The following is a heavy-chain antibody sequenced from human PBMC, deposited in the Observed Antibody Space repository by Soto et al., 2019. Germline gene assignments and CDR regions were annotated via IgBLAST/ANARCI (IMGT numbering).Heavy chain of an antibody. CDR3: AEDLSRGSSWQYYYYYYGMDV. D-gene: IGHD6-13*01. CDR2: ISYDGSNK. CDR1: GFTFSSYG. Sequence: PGGSLRLSCAASGFTFSSYGMHWVRQAPGKGLEWVAVISYDGSNKYYADSVKGRFTISRDNSKNTLYLQMNSLRAEDTAVYYCAEDLSRGSSWQYYYYYYGMDVWGQGTTVTVSS. V-gene: IGHV3-30*18. J-gene: IGHJ6*02.